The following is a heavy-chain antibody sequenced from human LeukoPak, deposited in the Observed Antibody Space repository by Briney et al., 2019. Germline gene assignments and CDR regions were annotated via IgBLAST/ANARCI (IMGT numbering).Heavy chain of an antibody. CDR2: MSHSGTT. CDR1: GGTVTTSSYY. J-gene: IGHJ4*02. CDR3: ARDGDY. Sequence: PSETLSLTCTVSGGTVTTSSYYWGWIRQPPGKGLEWIGSMSHSGTTNYNPSLKSRVTTSVDTSKNQFSLKLSSVTAADTAVYYCARDGDYWGQGTLVTVSS. V-gene: IGHV4-39*02.